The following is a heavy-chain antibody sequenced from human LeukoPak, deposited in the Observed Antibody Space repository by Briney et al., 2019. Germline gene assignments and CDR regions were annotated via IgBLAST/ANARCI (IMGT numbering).Heavy chain of an antibody. V-gene: IGHV5-51*01. CDR1: GYGFTSYW. CDR3: ARLKIVVDYFDY. Sequence: GESLKISCKGSGYGFTSYWIGWVRQMPGKGLEWMGIIYPGDSDIRYSPSFQSQVTISADRSISTAYLQWSSLKASDTAMYYCARLKIVVDYFDYWGQGTLVTVSS. CDR2: IYPGDSDI. J-gene: IGHJ4*02. D-gene: IGHD2-15*01.